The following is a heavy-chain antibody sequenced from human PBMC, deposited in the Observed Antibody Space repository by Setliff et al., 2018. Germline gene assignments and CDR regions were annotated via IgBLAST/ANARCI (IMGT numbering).Heavy chain of an antibody. CDR3: AKHVLSSGWPNDAFDM. CDR1: GFTFSSYA. CDR2: LNDVGHNT. D-gene: IGHD6-25*01. Sequence: PGGSLRLSCAASGFTFSSYAMSWVRQAPGKGLEWVSGLNDVGHNTYYADSVKGRFTISRDNSKSTLYLQMNSLRAEDAAVYYCAKHVLSSGWPNDAFDMWGQGTEVTVSS. V-gene: IGHV3-23*01. J-gene: IGHJ3*02.